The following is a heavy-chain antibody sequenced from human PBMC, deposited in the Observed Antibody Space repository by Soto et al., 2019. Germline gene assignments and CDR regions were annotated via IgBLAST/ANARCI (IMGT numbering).Heavy chain of an antibody. J-gene: IGHJ3*02. CDR1: GYSFTSYW. CDR3: ARHQPGGVVIISDAFDI. D-gene: IGHD3-3*01. Sequence: GESLKISCKGSGYSFTSYWIGWVRQMPGKGLEWMGIIYPGDSDTRYSPSFQGQVTISADKSISTAYLQWRSLKASDTAMYYCARHQPGGVVIISDAFDIWGQGTMVTVSS. V-gene: IGHV5-51*01. CDR2: IYPGDSDT.